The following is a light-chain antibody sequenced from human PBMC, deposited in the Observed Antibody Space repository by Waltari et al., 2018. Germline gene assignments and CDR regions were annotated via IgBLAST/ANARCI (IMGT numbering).Light chain of an antibody. V-gene: IGKV3-15*01. J-gene: IGKJ2*01. CDR1: QSVSSN. CDR2: GAS. CDR3: QQYNNWPPYT. Sequence: EIVMTQSPATLSVSQGERATLSCRASQSVSSNLAWYQQKPGQAPRLLIYGASTRATGIPARFSGSGSGTEFTLIISSMQSEDFAVYYCQQYNNWPPYTFGQGTKLEIK.